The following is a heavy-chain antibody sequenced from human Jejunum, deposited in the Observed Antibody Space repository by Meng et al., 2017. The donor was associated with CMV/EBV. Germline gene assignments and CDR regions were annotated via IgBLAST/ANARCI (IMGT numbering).Heavy chain of an antibody. D-gene: IGHD6-6*01. CDR2: IWYDGSNQ. CDR1: GFTFSNFG. J-gene: IGHJ6*02. CDR3: AKDRGGVSYGMDV. Sequence: SGFTFSNFGMHWIRQAPGKGLEWEAVIWYDGSNQYYAASVKGRFTISRDNSKNMVFLQMNSLRDDDTAVYYCAKDRGGVSYGMDVWGQGTSVTVSS. V-gene: IGHV3-33*06.